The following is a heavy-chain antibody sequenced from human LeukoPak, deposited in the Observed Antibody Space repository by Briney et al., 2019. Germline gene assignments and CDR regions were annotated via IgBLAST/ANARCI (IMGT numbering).Heavy chain of an antibody. Sequence: PGGSLRLSCAASGFSFSDSAVSWVRHSPGEGLKWVSSISDTGGRTYYADSVKGRFTITRDNSRNTVNLQMNSLRAGDTAGYFCAKGGQDFDFWRFDLWGQGILVIVSS. CDR3: AKGGQDFDFWRFDL. D-gene: IGHD3-3*01. J-gene: IGHJ5*02. V-gene: IGHV3-23*01. CDR2: ISDTGGRT. CDR1: GFSFSDSA.